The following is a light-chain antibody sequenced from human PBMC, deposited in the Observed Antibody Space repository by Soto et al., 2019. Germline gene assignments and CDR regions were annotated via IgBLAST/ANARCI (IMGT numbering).Light chain of an antibody. CDR2: AAS. J-gene: IGKJ2*01. V-gene: IGKV1-39*01. CDR3: QQSYSTPYT. CDR1: QSISSY. Sequence: DIQMTQSPSSLSASVGDRVTITCRASQSISSYLNWYQQKPGKAPQLLIYAASSLQGGVPSRFSGSGSGTDFTLIISSLQLEDFATYHCQQSYSTPYTFGQGTKLEIK.